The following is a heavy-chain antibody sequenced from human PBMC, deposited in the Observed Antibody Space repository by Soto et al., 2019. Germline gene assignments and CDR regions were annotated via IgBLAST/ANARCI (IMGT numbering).Heavy chain of an antibody. Sequence: GGSLRLSCAPSGFTFSSYGMHWARQAPGKGLEWVAVIWYDGSYKVYADSVKGRFTISRDNSKNTLYLQMNSLRAEDTAVYYCARDLSGDYGALDTWGQGTMVTVSS. CDR3: ARDLSGDYGALDT. V-gene: IGHV3-33*01. J-gene: IGHJ3*02. D-gene: IGHD4-17*01. CDR2: IWYDGSYK. CDR1: GFTFSSYG.